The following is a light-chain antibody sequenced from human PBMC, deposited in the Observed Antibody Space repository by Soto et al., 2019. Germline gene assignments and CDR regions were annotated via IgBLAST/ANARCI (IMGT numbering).Light chain of an antibody. CDR3: SSYANRNNVI. CDR2: EDI. V-gene: IGLV2-8*01. Sequence: QSVLSQPPSASGSPGQSVTISCTGTSSDGVGLTFVSWYQHRPGKAPTLIIYEDIKRPSGVPDRFSGSQSANTASLTVSGLQSDDEAVYYCSSYANRNNVIFGGGTKVTVL. CDR1: SSDGVGLTF. J-gene: IGLJ2*01.